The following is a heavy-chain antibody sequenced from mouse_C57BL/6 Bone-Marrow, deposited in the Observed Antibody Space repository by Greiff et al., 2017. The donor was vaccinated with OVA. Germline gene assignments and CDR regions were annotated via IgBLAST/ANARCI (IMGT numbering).Heavy chain of an antibody. Sequence: QVQLKESGPGLVAPSQSLSITCTVSGFSLTSYGVDWVRQPPGKGLEWLGVIWGGGSTNYTSARRSRLSIIKDNSKSQVFLKLNRLQTDDTAMYYGAKGGYVSSYSYYAMDYWGQGTSVTVSS. V-gene: IGHV2-9*01. CDR2: IWGGGST. D-gene: IGHD1-1*01. J-gene: IGHJ4*01. CDR3: AKGGYVSSYSYYAMDY. CDR1: GFSLTSYG.